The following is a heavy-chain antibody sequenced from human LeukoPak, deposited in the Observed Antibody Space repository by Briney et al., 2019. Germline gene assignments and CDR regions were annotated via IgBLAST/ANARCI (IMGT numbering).Heavy chain of an antibody. CDR2: ISSSSDTI. CDR1: GFTFGPYT. J-gene: IGHJ3*02. D-gene: IGHD1-26*01. Sequence: GGSLRLSCAASGFTFGPYTMNWVHQAPGKGLEWVSYISSSSDTIYYADSVKGRFTISRDNAKNSLYLQMNSLRAEDTAVYYCASGMRVGPNIWGQGTMVTVSS. V-gene: IGHV3-48*04. CDR3: ASGMRVGPNI.